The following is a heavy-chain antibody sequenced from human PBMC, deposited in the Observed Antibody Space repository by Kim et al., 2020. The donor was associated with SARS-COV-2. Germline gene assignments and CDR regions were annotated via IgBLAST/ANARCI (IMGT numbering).Heavy chain of an antibody. D-gene: IGHD2-21*02. Sequence: ASVKVSCKASGYTFTSYAMHWVRQAPGQRLEWMGWINAGNGNTKYSQKFQGRVTITRDTSASTAYMELSSLRSEDTAVYYCARADCGGDCYSVHYYGMDVWGQGTTVTVSS. CDR1: GYTFTSYA. CDR3: ARADCGGDCYSVHYYGMDV. V-gene: IGHV1-3*01. CDR2: INAGNGNT. J-gene: IGHJ6*02.